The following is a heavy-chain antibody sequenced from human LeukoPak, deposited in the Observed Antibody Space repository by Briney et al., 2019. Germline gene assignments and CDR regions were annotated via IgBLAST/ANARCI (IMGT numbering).Heavy chain of an antibody. J-gene: IGHJ4*02. CDR2: ISYNERNK. D-gene: IGHD4-17*01. CDR3: AKDLGDYGDYDPPGY. V-gene: IGHV3-30*04. Sequence: PGGSLRLSCAASGFSFSNYAMHWVRQAPGKGLEWVALISYNERNKVYADSVKGRFTIARDNSKKTLYLQMDSLRLDDTAVYYCAKDLGDYGDYDPPGYWGQGTLVTVSS. CDR1: GFSFSNYA.